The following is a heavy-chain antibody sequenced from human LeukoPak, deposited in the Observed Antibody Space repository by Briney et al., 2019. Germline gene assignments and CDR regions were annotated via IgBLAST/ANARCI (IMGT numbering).Heavy chain of an antibody. CDR2: IIPIFGTA. D-gene: IGHD1-26*01. V-gene: IGHV1-69*05. CDR1: VGTFSSYA. Sequence: SVKVSCKASVGTFSSYAISWVRQAPGQGLEWMGRIIPIFGTANYAQKFQGRVTITTDESTSTAYMELSSLRSEDTAVYYCAREEGELPRELDYWGQGTLVTVSS. CDR3: AREEGELPRELDY. J-gene: IGHJ4*02.